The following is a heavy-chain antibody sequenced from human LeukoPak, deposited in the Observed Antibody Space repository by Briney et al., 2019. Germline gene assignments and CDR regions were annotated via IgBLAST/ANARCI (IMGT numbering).Heavy chain of an antibody. D-gene: IGHD3-22*01. CDR3: ARDGSSGYASDAFDI. J-gene: IGHJ3*02. Sequence: ASVKVSCKASGYTFTSYYMHWVRQAPGQGLEWMGIINPSGGSTSYAQKFQGRVTMTRDTSTSAAYMELSSLRSEDTAVYYCARDGSSGYASDAFDIWGQGTMVTVSS. CDR1: GYTFTSYY. CDR2: INPSGGST. V-gene: IGHV1-46*01.